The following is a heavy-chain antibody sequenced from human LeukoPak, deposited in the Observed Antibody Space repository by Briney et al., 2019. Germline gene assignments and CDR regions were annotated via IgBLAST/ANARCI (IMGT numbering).Heavy chain of an antibody. CDR3: ATRSRITMIVADY. Sequence: ASVKVSCKASGYTFTGYYMHWVRQAPGQGLEWMGWINPNSGGTNYAQKFQGRVTMTRDTSISTAYMELSRLRSDDTAVYYCATRSRITMIVADYWGQGTLVTVSS. CDR1: GYTFTGYY. D-gene: IGHD3-22*01. V-gene: IGHV1-2*02. CDR2: INPNSGGT. J-gene: IGHJ4*02.